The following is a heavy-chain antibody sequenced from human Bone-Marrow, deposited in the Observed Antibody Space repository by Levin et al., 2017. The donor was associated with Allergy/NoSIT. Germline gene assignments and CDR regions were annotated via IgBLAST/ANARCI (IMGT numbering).Heavy chain of an antibody. J-gene: IGHJ4*02. CDR2: IKLDGSEK. V-gene: IGHV3-7*01. D-gene: IGHD2-2*02. CDR1: QFTFSWYW. Sequence: GESLKISCAASQFTFSWYWMTWVRQAPGKGLEWVANIKLDGSEKYYVDSVKGRFTISRDNAKKSLYLQMSSLRAEDTAVYYCAREDCSSSSCYIDYWGQGTLVTVSS. CDR3: AREDCSSSSCYIDY.